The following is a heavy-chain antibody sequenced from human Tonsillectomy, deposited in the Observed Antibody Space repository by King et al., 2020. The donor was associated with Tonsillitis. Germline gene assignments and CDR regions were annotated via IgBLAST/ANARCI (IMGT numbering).Heavy chain of an antibody. V-gene: IGHV1-18*01. Sequence: QVQLVQSGAEVKKPGASVNVSCKASGYTFTSYGISWVRQAPGQGLEWMGWISGYNGYTNYAQKLQGRVTMTTDTSTSTAYMGLRSLRSDDTAVYYCARDLHDLLTGRLFTWFDPWGQGTLVTVSS. CDR1: GYTFTSYG. CDR3: ARDLHDLLTGRLFTWFDP. CDR2: ISGYNGYT. D-gene: IGHD3-9*01. J-gene: IGHJ5*02.